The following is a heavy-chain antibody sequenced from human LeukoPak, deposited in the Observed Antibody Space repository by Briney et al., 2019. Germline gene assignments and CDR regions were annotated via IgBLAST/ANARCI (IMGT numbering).Heavy chain of an antibody. J-gene: IGHJ4*02. Sequence: GGSLRLSCAASGFTFSSYWMHWVRQAPGKGLEWVANIKQDGSEKYYVDSVKGRFTISRDNAKNSLYLQMNSLRAEDTAVYYCARDRAVAAAGTGLLGYWGQGTLVTVSS. D-gene: IGHD6-13*01. CDR1: GFTFSSYW. V-gene: IGHV3-7*01. CDR3: ARDRAVAAAGTGLLGY. CDR2: IKQDGSEK.